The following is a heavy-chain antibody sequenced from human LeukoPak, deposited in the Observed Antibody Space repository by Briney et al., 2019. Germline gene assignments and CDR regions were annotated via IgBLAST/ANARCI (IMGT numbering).Heavy chain of an antibody. V-gene: IGHV4-34*01. CDR1: GGSFSGYY. J-gene: IGHJ4*02. CDR2: INHSGST. D-gene: IGHD3-22*01. Sequence: SETLSLTCAVYGGSFSGYYWSWIRQPPGKGLEWIGEINHSGSTSYNPSLKSRVTISVDTSKNQFSLKLSSVTAADTAVYYCASFSSGYYVGVSYWGQGTLVTVSS. CDR3: ASFSSGYYVGVSY.